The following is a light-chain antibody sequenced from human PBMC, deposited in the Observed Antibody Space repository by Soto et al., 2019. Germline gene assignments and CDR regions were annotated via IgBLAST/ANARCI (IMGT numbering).Light chain of an antibody. CDR2: EVT. CDR3: SSHGGANNFYV. CDR1: SSDIGAYNY. J-gene: IGLJ1*01. V-gene: IGLV2-8*01. Sequence: QSALAHPPSASGSPGHSVTTSGTGTSSDIGAYNYVSWYQQHPGKVPKLIIHEVTKRPSGVPDRFSASKSGNTASLTVSGLQAEDEADYYCSSHGGANNFYVFGTGTKVTVL.